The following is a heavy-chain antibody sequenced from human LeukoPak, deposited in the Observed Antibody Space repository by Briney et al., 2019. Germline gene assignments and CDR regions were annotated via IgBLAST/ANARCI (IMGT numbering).Heavy chain of an antibody. CDR3: ARGTPYYYDSSGYDY. D-gene: IGHD3-22*01. CDR1: GGTFISYA. V-gene: IGHV1-69*13. J-gene: IGHJ4*02. Sequence: ASVKVSCKASGGTFISYAISWVRQAPGQGLEWMGGIIPIFGTANYAQKFQGRVTITADESTSTAYMELSSLRSEDTAVYYCARGTPYYYDSSGYDYWGQGTLVTVSS. CDR2: IIPIFGTA.